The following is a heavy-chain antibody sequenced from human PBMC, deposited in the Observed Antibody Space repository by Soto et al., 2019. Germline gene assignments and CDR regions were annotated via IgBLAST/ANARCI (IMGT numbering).Heavy chain of an antibody. Sequence: EVQLVESGGGLVQPGRSLRLSCAASGFTFDDYAMHWVRQAPGKGLEWVSGISWNSATFAYSDSVKGRFTISRDNDKQALYLQINGLRSEDTALYYCADMDRGVGVAGALASWGQGDLVTVSS. CDR1: GFTFDDYA. J-gene: IGHJ5*02. D-gene: IGHD6-19*01. CDR3: ADMDRGVGVAGALAS. V-gene: IGHV3-9*01. CDR2: ISWNSATF.